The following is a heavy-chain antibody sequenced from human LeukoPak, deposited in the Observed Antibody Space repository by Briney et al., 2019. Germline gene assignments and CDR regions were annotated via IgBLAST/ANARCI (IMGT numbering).Heavy chain of an antibody. CDR2: ISAYNGNT. Sequence: ASAKVSCKASGYTFTSYGISWVPQAPGQGLEWMGWISAYNGNTNYAQKLQGRVTMTTDTSTSTPYMELRSLRSDDTAVYYCARSGYCSGGSCYSDLTYYYYGMDVWGQGTTVTVSS. J-gene: IGHJ6*02. CDR3: ARSGYCSGGSCYSDLTYYYYGMDV. V-gene: IGHV1-18*01. CDR1: GYTFTSYG. D-gene: IGHD2-15*01.